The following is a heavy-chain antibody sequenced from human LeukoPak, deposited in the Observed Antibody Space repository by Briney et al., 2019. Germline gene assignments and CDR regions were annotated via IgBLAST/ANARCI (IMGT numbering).Heavy chain of an antibody. CDR3: ARDCPPNYYDSSGFCMDV. V-gene: IGHV1-46*01. Sequence: ASVEVSCKASGYTFTSYYMHWVRQAPGQGLEWMGIINPSGGSTSYAQKFQGRVTMTRDTSTSTVYMELSGLRSEDTAVYYCARDCPPNYYDSSGFCMDVWGQGTTVTVSS. J-gene: IGHJ6*02. CDR1: GYTFTSYY. CDR2: INPSGGST. D-gene: IGHD3-22*01.